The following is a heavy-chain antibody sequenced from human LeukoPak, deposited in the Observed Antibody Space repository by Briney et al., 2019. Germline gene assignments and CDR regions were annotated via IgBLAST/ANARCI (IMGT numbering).Heavy chain of an antibody. CDR1: GGSFSGYY. J-gene: IGHJ5*02. D-gene: IGHD5-12*01. Sequence: SETLSLTCAVYGGSFSGYYWSWIRQPPGKGLEWIGEINHSGSTNYNPSLKSRVTISVDTSKNQFSLKLSSVTAADTAVYYCARGARTPSGYGSRTAGRANWFDPWGQGTLVTVSS. CDR2: INHSGST. V-gene: IGHV4-34*01. CDR3: ARGARTPSGYGSRTAGRANWFDP.